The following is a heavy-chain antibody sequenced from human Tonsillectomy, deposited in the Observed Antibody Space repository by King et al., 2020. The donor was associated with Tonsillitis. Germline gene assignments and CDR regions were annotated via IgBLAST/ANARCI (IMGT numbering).Heavy chain of an antibody. V-gene: IGHV1-46*01. CDR1: GYTFTTWY. D-gene: IGHD3-10*01. CDR2: INPGDGTT. J-gene: IGHJ4*02. CDR3: SRDEGFGDLRFDH. Sequence: HGQLVQSGAEVKMPGASVKVSCKAFGYTFTTWYIHWVRQAPGQGPEWLGIINPGDGTTAYAQKFQGRVTMTRDTSTSTVYMELSSLRSDDTAVYHCSRDEGFGDLRFDHWGPGTRVTVSS.